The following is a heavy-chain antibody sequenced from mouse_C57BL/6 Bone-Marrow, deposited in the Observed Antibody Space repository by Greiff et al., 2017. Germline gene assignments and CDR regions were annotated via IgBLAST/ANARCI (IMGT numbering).Heavy chain of an antibody. V-gene: IGHV1-82*01. CDR2: IYPGDGDT. D-gene: IGHD1-1*01. J-gene: IGHJ2*01. CDR3: ARYPLTTVVATPLDY. CDR1: GYAFSSSW. Sequence: VQLVESGPELVKPGASVKISCKASGYAFSSSWMNWVKQRPGKGLEWIGRIYPGDGDTNYNGKFKGKATLTADKSSSTAYMQLSSLTSEDSAVYFCARYPLTTVVATPLDYWGQGTTLTVSS.